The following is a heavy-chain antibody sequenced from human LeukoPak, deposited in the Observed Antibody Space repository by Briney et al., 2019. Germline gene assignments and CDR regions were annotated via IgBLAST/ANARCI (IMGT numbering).Heavy chain of an antibody. CDR2: INPSGGST. D-gene: IGHD3-16*01. V-gene: IGHV1-46*01. CDR3: AAYDYVWGSYSPFDY. CDR1: GYTFTSYY. Sequence: GASVKVSCKASGYTFTSYYMHWVRQAPGQGLEWMGIINPSGGSTNYAQKFQGRVTMTRDTSTSTVYMELSSLRSEDTAVYYCAAYDYVWGSYSPFDYWGQGTLVTVSS. J-gene: IGHJ4*02.